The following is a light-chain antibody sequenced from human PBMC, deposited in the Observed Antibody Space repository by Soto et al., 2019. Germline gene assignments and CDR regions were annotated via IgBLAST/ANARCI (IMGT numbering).Light chain of an antibody. CDR3: QQYGSSPPFT. V-gene: IGKV3-20*01. CDR2: GVS. CDR1: QSVSSN. J-gene: IGKJ3*01. Sequence: EIVMTQSPATLSVSPGERATLSCRASQSVSSNLAWYQQKPGQAPRLLISGVSNRATGTPDRFSGSGSGTDFTLTITRLEPEDFAVYYCQQYGSSPPFTFGPGTKVDIK.